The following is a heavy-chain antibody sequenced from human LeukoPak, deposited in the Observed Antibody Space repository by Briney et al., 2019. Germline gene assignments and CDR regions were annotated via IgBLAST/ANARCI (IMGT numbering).Heavy chain of an antibody. Sequence: ASVKVSCKASGYAFTSYGISWVRQAPGQGLEWMGWISAYNGNTNYAQKLQGRVTMTTDTSTSTAYMELRSLRSDDTAVYYCARGIYSSGWFPFDYWGQGTLVTVSS. CDR1: GYAFTSYG. CDR2: ISAYNGNT. D-gene: IGHD6-19*01. J-gene: IGHJ4*02. CDR3: ARGIYSSGWFPFDY. V-gene: IGHV1-18*01.